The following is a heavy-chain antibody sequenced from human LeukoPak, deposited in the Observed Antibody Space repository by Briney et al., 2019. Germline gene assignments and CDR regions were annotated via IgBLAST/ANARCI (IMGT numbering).Heavy chain of an antibody. CDR2: INHSGST. D-gene: IGHD1-1*01. CDR1: GGSFSGYY. J-gene: IGHJ4*02. CDR3: ARDWNRYAY. V-gene: IGHV4-34*01. Sequence: PSETLSLTCAVYGGSFSGYYWSWIRQPPGKGPEWIGEINHSGSTNYNPSLKSRVTISVDTSKNQFSLQLSSVTAADTAVYYCARDWNRYAYWGQGTLVTVSS.